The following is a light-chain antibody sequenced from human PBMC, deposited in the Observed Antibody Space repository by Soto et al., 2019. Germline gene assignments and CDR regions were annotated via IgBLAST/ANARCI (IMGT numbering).Light chain of an antibody. CDR2: GAS. CDR1: QSVSSN. J-gene: IGKJ5*01. V-gene: IGKV3D-15*01. Sequence: IVMTRSTATLSVSPGARTTLSCMASQSVSSNLAWYQQKPGQAPRLLIYGASTRATGIPARFSGSGSGTEFTLTISSLQSEDFAVYYCQQYNNWRLTFGQGTRLEIK. CDR3: QQYNNWRLT.